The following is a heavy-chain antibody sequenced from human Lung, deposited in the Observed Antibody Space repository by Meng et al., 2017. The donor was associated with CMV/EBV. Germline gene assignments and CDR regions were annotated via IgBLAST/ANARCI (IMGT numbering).Heavy chain of an antibody. D-gene: IGHD5-18*01. CDR3: ARDRGYSYGSLGMDV. J-gene: IGHJ6*02. CDR1: GSTVSSNY. Sequence: GGSLGLXCAAPGSTVSSNYMSWVRQAPGKGLEWVSVIYSGGSTYYADSVKGRFTISRDNSKNTLYLQMNSLRAEDTAVYYCARDRGYSYGSLGMDVWGQGTTVTVSS. V-gene: IGHV3-53*01. CDR2: IYSGGST.